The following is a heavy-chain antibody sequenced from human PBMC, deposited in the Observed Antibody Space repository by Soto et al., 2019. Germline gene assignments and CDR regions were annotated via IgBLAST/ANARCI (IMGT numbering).Heavy chain of an antibody. V-gene: IGHV3-7*03. J-gene: IGHJ5*02. CDR1: GFTFSNYW. CDR2: IKQDGSEK. CDR3: ARDRYSISSWWPWFDP. Sequence: GSLRLSCAASGFTFSNYWMSWVRQAPGKGLEWVANIKQDGSEKYYVDSVKGRFTISRDNAKNSLYLQMNSLRAEDTAVYYCARDRYSISSWWPWFDPWGQGTLVTVSS. D-gene: IGHD6-13*01.